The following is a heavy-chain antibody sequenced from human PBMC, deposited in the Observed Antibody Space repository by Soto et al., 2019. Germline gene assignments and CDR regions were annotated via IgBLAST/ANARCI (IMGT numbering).Heavy chain of an antibody. J-gene: IGHJ5*02. V-gene: IGHV3-30-3*01. CDR3: ARDRFTTVTTKAGLTEFDP. CDR1: GFTFSSYA. Sequence: SGGSLRLSCAASGFTFSSYAMHWVRQAPGKGLEWVAVISYDGSNKYYADSVKGRFTISRDNSKNTLYLQMNSLRAEDTAVYYCARDRFTTVTTKAGLTEFDPWGQGTLVTVSS. D-gene: IGHD4-4*01. CDR2: ISYDGSNK.